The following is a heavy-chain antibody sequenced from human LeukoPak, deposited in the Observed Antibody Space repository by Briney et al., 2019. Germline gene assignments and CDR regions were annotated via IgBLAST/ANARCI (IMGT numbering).Heavy chain of an antibody. D-gene: IGHD4-17*01. J-gene: IGHJ4*02. CDR2: IYHSGST. CDR3: ARNTTDRFFDY. CDR1: GSSIRSNYY. V-gene: IGHV4-38-2*01. Sequence: PSETLSLTCAVSGSSIRSNYYWGWFRQPPGKGLKWIGSIYHSGSTSYNPSLKSRVTISVDTSQNQFSLKLNSMTAADTAVYYCARNTTDRFFDYWGQGTLVTVSS.